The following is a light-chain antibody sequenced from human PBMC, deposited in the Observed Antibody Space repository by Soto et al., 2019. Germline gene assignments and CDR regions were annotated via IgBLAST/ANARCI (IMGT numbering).Light chain of an antibody. CDR1: SSDIGGYNY. V-gene: IGLV2-14*01. CDR3: SSYTSSTTVI. J-gene: IGLJ2*01. CDR2: EVT. Sequence: QSVLAQPASVSGSLGQSITISCTGTSSDIGGYNYLSWYQQHPGKAPKLMLYEVTNRPSGVSNRFSGSKSGNTASLTISGLQADDEADYYCSSYTSSTTVIFGGGTKVTVL.